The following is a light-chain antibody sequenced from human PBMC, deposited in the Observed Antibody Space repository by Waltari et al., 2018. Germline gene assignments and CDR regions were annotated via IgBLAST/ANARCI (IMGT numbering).Light chain of an antibody. CDR1: QGISSN. V-gene: IGKV1-9*01. CDR3: QQLNSYPIT. CDR2: AAS. Sequence: TCRASQGISSNLAWDQQKPGKAPKLLISAASTLQSGVPLRFSGSGSGTDFTLTISSLQPEDFATYYCQQLNSYPITFGQGTRLEIK. J-gene: IGKJ5*01.